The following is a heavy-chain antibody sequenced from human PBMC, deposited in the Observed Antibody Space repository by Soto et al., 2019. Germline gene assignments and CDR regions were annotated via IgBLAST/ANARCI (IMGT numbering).Heavy chain of an antibody. D-gene: IGHD2-15*01. CDR2: TYYRSKWYN. V-gene: IGHV6-1*01. J-gene: IGHJ6*02. CDR1: GDSVSSNSAA. CDR3: ARGGYCSGGSCYSVGYYYGMDV. Sequence: SQTLSLTCAISGDSVSSNSAAWNWIRQSPSRGLEWLGSTYYRSKWYNDYAVSVKSRITINPDTSKNQFSLQLNSVTPEDTAVYYCARGGYCSGGSCYSVGYYYGMDVWGQGTTVTVSS.